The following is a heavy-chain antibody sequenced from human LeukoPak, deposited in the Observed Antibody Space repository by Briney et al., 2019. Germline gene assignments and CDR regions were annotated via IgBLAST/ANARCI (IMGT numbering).Heavy chain of an antibody. CDR1: GGSFSGYY. D-gene: IGHD6-13*01. CDR3: ARFPGAAAGLDY. CDR2: INHSGST. V-gene: IGHV4-34*01. J-gene: IGHJ4*02. Sequence: SETLSLTCAVYGGSFSGYYWSWIRQPPGKGLEWIGEINHSGSTNYNPSLKSRVTISVDTSKNQFSLKLSSVTAADTAVYYCARFPGAAAGLDYWGQGTLVTVSS.